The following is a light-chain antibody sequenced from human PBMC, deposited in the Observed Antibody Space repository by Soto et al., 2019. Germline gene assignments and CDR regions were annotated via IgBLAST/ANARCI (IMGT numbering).Light chain of an antibody. CDR3: QQYGNSPQT. CDR2: GAS. Sequence: EIVLTQSPGTLSLFPGERATLSCRASQSVSSSYLAWYQQKPGQAPRLLIYGASSRATGIPDRFSGSGSGTDFTLTISRLEPEDVAVYYCQQYGNSPQTFGQGTKVEIK. J-gene: IGKJ1*01. CDR1: QSVSSSY. V-gene: IGKV3-20*01.